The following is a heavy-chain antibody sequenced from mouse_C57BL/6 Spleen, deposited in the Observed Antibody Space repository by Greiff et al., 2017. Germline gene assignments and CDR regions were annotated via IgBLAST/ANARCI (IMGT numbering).Heavy chain of an antibody. V-gene: IGHV1-9*01. D-gene: IGHD2-3*01. CDR1: GYTFTGYW. J-gene: IGHJ3*01. Sequence: QVQLKESGAELMKPGASVKLSCKATGYTFTGYWIEWVKQRPGHGLEWIGEILPGSGSTNYNEKFKGKATFTADTSSNTAYRQLSSLTTEDSAIYYCGTYDGYYVWFAYWGQGTLVTVSA. CDR2: ILPGSGST. CDR3: GTYDGYYVWFAY.